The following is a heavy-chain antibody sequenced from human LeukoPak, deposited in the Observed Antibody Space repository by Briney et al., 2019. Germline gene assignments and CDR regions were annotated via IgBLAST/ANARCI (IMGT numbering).Heavy chain of an antibody. J-gene: IGHJ4*02. V-gene: IGHV3-7*01. CDR1: GFTFSSYW. Sequence: PVGSLRLSCAASGFTFSSYWMSWVRQAPGKGLEWVGNIKQDGSEKYYVDSVKGRFTISRDNAKNSLYLQMNSLRAEDTAVYYCARQNYYDSSGYYYSGFDNWGQGTLVTVSS. CDR3: ARQNYYDSSGYYYSGFDN. D-gene: IGHD3-22*01. CDR2: IKQDGSEK.